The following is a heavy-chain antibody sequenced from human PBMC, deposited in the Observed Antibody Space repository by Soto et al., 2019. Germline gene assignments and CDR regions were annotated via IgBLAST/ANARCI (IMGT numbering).Heavy chain of an antibody. V-gene: IGHV4-59*01. CDR2: VYHSGST. J-gene: IGHJ4*02. D-gene: IGHD2-15*01. CDR1: DGSISGYH. CDR3: ARDGGYCSGGSCYSLPYYFDY. Sequence: SETLSLTCTVSDGSISGYHWSWIRQPPGKGLEWIGYVYHSGSTNYNPSLKSRVTISVDTSKNQFSLRLNSVTAADTAVYYCARDGGYCSGGSCYSLPYYFDYWGQGTLVTVSS.